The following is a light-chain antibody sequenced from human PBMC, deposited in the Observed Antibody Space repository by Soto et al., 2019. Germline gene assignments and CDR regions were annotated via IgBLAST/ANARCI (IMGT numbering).Light chain of an antibody. CDR3: HEYYSIPRT. CDR1: QSVLHSPTNNNY. J-gene: IGKJ1*01. V-gene: IGKV4-1*01. CDR2: WAS. Sequence: DIVMTQSPDSLAVSLVERATINCKSSQSVLHSPTNNNYLAWYQKKPGQPPKLLIYWASTRESRVPDRFSGSGSGTDFTLTINSLQAEDAAVYYCHEYYSIPRTVGQGTKVEIK.